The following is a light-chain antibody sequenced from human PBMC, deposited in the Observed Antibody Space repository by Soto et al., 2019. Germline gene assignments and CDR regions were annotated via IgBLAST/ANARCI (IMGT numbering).Light chain of an antibody. Sequence: QSVLTQPPSASGTPGQRVIISCSGSNSNIDTYTVNWYQQLPGTAPKLLIYTDYQRPSGVPDRFSGSKSGTSASLAISGLQSEDEADYYCASWDDSLSGGVFGGGTQLTVL. CDR1: NSNIDTYT. J-gene: IGLJ3*02. V-gene: IGLV1-44*01. CDR3: ASWDDSLSGGV. CDR2: TDY.